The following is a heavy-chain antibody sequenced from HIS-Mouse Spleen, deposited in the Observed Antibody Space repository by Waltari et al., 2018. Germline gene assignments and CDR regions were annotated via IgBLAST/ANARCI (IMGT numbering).Heavy chain of an antibody. CDR2: ISPIFGTA. J-gene: IGHJ5*02. D-gene: IGHD6-6*01. CDR1: GGTFSSYA. Sequence: QVQLVQSGAEVKKPGSSVKVSCKASGGTFSSYAISWARQAPGQGLEWMGGISPIFGTANYAQKFQGRVTITADESTSTAYMELSSLRSEDTAVYYCAAVIAARPWWFDPWGQGTLVTVSS. V-gene: IGHV1-69*01. CDR3: AAVIAARPWWFDP.